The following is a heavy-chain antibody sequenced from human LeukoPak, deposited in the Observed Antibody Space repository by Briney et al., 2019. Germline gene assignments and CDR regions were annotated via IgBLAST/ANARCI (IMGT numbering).Heavy chain of an antibody. CDR1: GFTFTSYW. CDR3: AKSQLYYGSFDY. V-gene: IGHV3-74*01. Sequence: GGSLRLSCAASGFTFTSYWMHWVRQDPGKGLVWVSRINSDGNSTIYADSVKGRFTISRDNSKNTLYLQMNSLRAEDTAVYYCAKSQLYYGSFDYWGQGTLVTVSS. J-gene: IGHJ4*02. D-gene: IGHD3-10*01. CDR2: INSDGNST.